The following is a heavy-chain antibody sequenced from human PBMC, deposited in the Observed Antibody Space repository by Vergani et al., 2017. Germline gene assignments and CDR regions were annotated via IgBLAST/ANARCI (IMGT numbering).Heavy chain of an antibody. D-gene: IGHD3-22*01. CDR3: AADPAHYYDSSGYRNWFAP. J-gene: IGHJ5*01. V-gene: IGHV3-48*02. CDR2: ISSSSRTI. CDR1: GFTFSSYS. Sequence: EVQLLESGGGLVQPGGSLRLSCAASGFTFSSYSMNWVRQAPGKGLEWVSYISSSSRTIYYADSVKGRFTISRDNAKNSLYLQMNSLRDEDTAVYYCAADPAHYYDSSGYRNWFAPWGQGTLVTVSS.